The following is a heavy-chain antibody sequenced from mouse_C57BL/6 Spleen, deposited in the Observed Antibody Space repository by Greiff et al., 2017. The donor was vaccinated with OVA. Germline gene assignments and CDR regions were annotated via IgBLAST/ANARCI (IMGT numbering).Heavy chain of an antibody. D-gene: IGHD1-1*01. Sequence: VMLVESGAELARPGASVKLSCKASGYTFTSYGISWVKQRTGQGLEWIGEIYPRSGNTYYNEKFKGKATLTADKSSSTAYMELRSLTSEDSAVYFCARSGSYGSSYDYFDYWGQGTTLTVSS. J-gene: IGHJ2*01. CDR2: IYPRSGNT. V-gene: IGHV1-81*01. CDR1: GYTFTSYG. CDR3: ARSGSYGSSYDYFDY.